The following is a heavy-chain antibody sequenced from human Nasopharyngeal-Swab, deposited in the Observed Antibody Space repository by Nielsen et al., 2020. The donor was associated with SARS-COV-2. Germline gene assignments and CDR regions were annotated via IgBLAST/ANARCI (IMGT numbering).Heavy chain of an antibody. CDR3: ARDRGYCSSTSCPGPKHAFDI. Sequence: ASVKVSCKASGYTFTSYYMHWVRQAPGQRLEWMGIINPSGGSTSYAQKFQGRVTMTRDTSTSTVYMELSSLRSEDTAVYYCARDRGYCSSTSCPGPKHAFDIWGQGTMVTVSS. CDR1: GYTFTSYY. V-gene: IGHV1-46*01. J-gene: IGHJ3*02. D-gene: IGHD2-2*01. CDR2: INPSGGST.